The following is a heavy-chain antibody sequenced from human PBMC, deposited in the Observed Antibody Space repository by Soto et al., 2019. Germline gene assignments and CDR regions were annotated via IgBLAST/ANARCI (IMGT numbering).Heavy chain of an antibody. J-gene: IGHJ4*02. CDR3: ARGEIQGLHDF. D-gene: IGHD1-26*01. CDR2: IYYSGTT. V-gene: IGHV4-28*03. Sequence: SETLSLTCAVSGYSISSRNCWGWIRQPPGKGLEWIGYIYYSGTTYYNPSLKSRVTMSVDTSKHQFSLKLTSVIAVDTAVYYCARGEIQGLHDFWGQGTLVTGYS. CDR1: GYSISSRNC.